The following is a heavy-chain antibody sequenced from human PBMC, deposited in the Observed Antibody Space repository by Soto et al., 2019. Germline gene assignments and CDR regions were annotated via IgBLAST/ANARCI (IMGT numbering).Heavy chain of an antibody. Sequence: QVQLVESGGGLVQPGGSLRLSCAGSGLTLRSYALNWVRQAPGRGRGWWAVIWYDGSNKYYADSVKGRFTISRDNSKNTLYLQMNSLRAEDTAVYYCARDGAFGGVTVTYYLDYWGQGTLVTVSS. J-gene: IGHJ4*02. CDR3: ARDGAFGGVTVTYYLDY. V-gene: IGHV3-33*01. CDR1: GLTLRSYA. D-gene: IGHD3-16*02. CDR2: IWYDGSNK.